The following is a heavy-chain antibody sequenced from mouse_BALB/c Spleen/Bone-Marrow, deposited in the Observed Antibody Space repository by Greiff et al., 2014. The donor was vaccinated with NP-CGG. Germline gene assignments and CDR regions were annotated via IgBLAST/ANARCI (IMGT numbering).Heavy chain of an antibody. D-gene: IGHD1-1*01. V-gene: IGHV1-77*01. CDR1: GYTFTDYY. CDR2: IYPGSGNT. J-gene: IGHJ4*01. CDR3: AKGGYGSSYVRYYAMDY. Sequence: QVHVKQSGAELARPGASVKLSCKASGYTFTDYYINWVKQRTGQGLEWIGEIYPGSGNTYYNEKFKGKATLTADKSSSIAYMQLSSLTSEDSAVYFCAKGGYGSSYVRYYAMDYWGQGTSVTVSS.